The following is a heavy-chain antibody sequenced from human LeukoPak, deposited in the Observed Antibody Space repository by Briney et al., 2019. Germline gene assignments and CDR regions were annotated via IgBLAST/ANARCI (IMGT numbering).Heavy chain of an antibody. CDR1: GFTFDDYA. CDR3: SPYDWYYLGDY. CDR2: INEGGDTT. D-gene: IGHD1-7*01. Sequence: GGSLRLSCAASGFTFDDYAMHWVRHAPGKGLEWVSLINEGGDTTYYADSVEGRFTISRENSKNFLYLQMTSLRTEDTALYYCSPYDWYYLGDYWGQGTLVTVS. V-gene: IGHV3-43*02. J-gene: IGHJ4*02.